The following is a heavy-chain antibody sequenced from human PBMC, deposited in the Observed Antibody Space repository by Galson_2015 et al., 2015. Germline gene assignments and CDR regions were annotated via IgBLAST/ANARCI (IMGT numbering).Heavy chain of an antibody. J-gene: IGHJ6*02. D-gene: IGHD4-17*01. Sequence: SLRLSCAASGFIFNNYGIHWVRQDPGKGLEWVAVIWKDGSNRYYADSVKGRFTISRDNSRNTLYLQMNSLRVEDTAVYYCARAGNPTPVTMGAMDAGGRATSVTVSS. CDR3: ARAGNPTPVTMGAMDA. V-gene: IGHV3-33*01. CDR1: GFIFNNYG. CDR2: IWKDGSNR.